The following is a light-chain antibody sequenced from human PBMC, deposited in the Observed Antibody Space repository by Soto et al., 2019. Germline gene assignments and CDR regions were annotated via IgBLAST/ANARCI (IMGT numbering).Light chain of an antibody. J-gene: IGLJ1*01. CDR3: SSFTASSTCV. CDR1: SSDIGDYNY. Sequence: QSVLTQPASVSGSPGQSITISCTGTSSDIGDYNYVSWYQRYPGKAPKLMIYEVSHRPSGVSNRFSGSKSGNTASLTISGLQSEDEADYYGSSFTASSTCVFGTGTKVTGL. CDR2: EVS. V-gene: IGLV2-14*01.